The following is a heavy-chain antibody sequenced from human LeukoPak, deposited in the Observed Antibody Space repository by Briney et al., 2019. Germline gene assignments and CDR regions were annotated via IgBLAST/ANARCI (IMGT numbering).Heavy chain of an antibody. V-gene: IGHV4-38-2*02. CDR1: GYSIKSGYY. J-gene: IGHJ3*02. CDR2: VYYGGNK. Sequence: PSETLSLTCSVSGYSIKSGYYWGWIRQTPAKGLEWIGSVYYGGNKYDNPSLKSRVAILVDMSKNLFSLNLTSVTAADTAVYYCARVSLSNAIDIWGQGAMVTVSS. CDR3: ARVSLSNAIDI.